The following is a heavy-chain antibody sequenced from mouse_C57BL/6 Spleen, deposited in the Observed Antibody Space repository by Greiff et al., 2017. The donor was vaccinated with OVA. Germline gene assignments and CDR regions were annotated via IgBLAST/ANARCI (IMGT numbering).Heavy chain of an antibody. V-gene: IGHV3-6*01. CDR2: ISYDGSN. J-gene: IGHJ3*01. CDR1: GYSITSGYY. D-gene: IGHD2-4*01. CDR3: ARDSYDYLLAY. Sequence: DVQLQESGPGLVKPSQSLSLTCSVTGYSITSGYYWNWIRQFPGNKLEWMGYISYDGSNNYNPSLKNRISITRDTSKNQFFLKLNSVTTEDTATYYCARDSYDYLLAYWGQGTLVTVSA.